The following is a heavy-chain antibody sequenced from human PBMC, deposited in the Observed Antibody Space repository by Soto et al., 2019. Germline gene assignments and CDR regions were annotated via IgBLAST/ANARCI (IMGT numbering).Heavy chain of an antibody. CDR3: ARESARSWFDP. V-gene: IGHV3-33*01. CDR2: IWSDGSNK. Sequence: QVQLVESGGGVVQPGRSLRLSCAASGFTFSSYGMHWVRQAPGKGLEWVAVIWSDGSNKYYADSVKGRFTISRDNSKNTLYVEMNGLRSEDRAVCYCARESARSWFDPWGQGTLVTVSS. CDR1: GFTFSSYG. D-gene: IGHD6-6*01. J-gene: IGHJ5*02.